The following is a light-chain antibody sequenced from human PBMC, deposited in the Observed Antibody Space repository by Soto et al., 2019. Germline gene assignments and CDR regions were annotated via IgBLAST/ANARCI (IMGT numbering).Light chain of an antibody. V-gene: IGLV1-47*01. CDR2: KDN. CDR3: ATWDDSLSGPL. CDR1: NSNIGGNY. J-gene: IGLJ3*02. Sequence: QSVLTQPPSASGTPGQRVTISCSGSNSNIGGNYVYWYQQLPGTAPKLLIYKDNQRPSGVPDRFSGSKSDTSASLAISGLRSEDEGDYYCATWDDSLSGPLFGGGTQLT.